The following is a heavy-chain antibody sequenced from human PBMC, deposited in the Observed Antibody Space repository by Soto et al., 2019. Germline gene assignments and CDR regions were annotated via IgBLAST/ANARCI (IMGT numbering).Heavy chain of an antibody. CDR1: GYSFTKYC. CDR3: ARDLSATRYFDH. D-gene: IGHD1-1*01. V-gene: IGHV1-46*01. Sequence: QVQLVQSGAEVTKPGASVKVSCKASGYSFTKYCLHWVRQAPGLGLGWMAITKPDGGYTNFAQKFQGGVTVTSDTSTNTIYMEISSLRSEDTAIYYCARDLSATRYFDHWGQGTLVTVSS. J-gene: IGHJ4*02. CDR2: TKPDGGYT.